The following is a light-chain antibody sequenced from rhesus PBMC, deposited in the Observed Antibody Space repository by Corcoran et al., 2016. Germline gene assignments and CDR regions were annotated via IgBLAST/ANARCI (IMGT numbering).Light chain of an antibody. CDR1: QSLVHSTGNTY. CDR3: GQGTHWPPT. V-gene: IGKV2-64*01. Sequence: DVVMTQSPLSLPITPGQPASISCRSSQSLVHSTGNTYLSWYQQKPGQPPKLLIYKVSNRASGVPERFSGSGAGTDFTLKFSRVEAEYVVVYYCGQGTHWPPTFGQGTKVDIK. CDR2: KVS. J-gene: IGKJ1*01.